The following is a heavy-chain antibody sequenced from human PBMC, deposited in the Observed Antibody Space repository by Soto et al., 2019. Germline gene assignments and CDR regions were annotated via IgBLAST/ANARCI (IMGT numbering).Heavy chain of an antibody. D-gene: IGHD5-18*01. CDR3: ARTLYSYGPRFDY. Sequence: SETRSLTCAVSGGSISSGGYSWSWIRQPPGKGLEWIGSIYYSGSTYYNPSLKSRVTISVDTSKNQFSLKLSSVTAADTAVYYCARTLYSYGPRFDYWGQGTLVTVSS. CDR1: GGSISSGGYS. V-gene: IGHV4-30-2*03. CDR2: IYYSGST. J-gene: IGHJ4*02.